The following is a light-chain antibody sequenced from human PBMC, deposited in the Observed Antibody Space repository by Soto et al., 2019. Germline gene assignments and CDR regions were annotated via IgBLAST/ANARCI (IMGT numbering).Light chain of an antibody. V-gene: IGLV2-8*01. CDR2: EVS. CDR3: SSYAGSKNLV. J-gene: IGLJ2*01. CDR1: SSDVGGYNS. Sequence: QSALTQPPSASGSPGQSVTISCTGTSSDVGGYNSVSWYQQHPGKAPKLVIYEVSKRPSGVPDRFSASKSDNTASLTVSGLQAEDEADYYCSSYAGSKNLVFGGGTKLTGL.